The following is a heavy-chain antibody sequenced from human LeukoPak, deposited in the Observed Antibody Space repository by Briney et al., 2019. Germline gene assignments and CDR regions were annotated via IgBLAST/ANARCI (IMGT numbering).Heavy chain of an antibody. CDR2: IYYSGST. J-gene: IGHJ4*02. CDR3: ARAGVTMTPFDY. Sequence: SETLSLTCTVSGGSVSSGSYYWSWIRQPPGKGLEWIVYIYYSGSTNYNPSLKSRVTISVDTSKNQFSLKLGSVTAADTAVYYCARAGVTMTPFDYWGQGTLVTVSS. D-gene: IGHD3-22*01. CDR1: GGSVSSGSYY. V-gene: IGHV4-61*01.